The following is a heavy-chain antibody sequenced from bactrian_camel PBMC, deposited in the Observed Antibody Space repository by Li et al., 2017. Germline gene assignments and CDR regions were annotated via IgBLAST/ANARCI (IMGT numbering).Heavy chain of an antibody. J-gene: IGHJ4*01. CDR1: TGTFRSAC. D-gene: IGHD3*01. Sequence: VQLVESGGGSVQAGGSLRLSCAASTGTFRSACMAWFRQASGKEREGVARIATGSGNTYYADSVKGRSTISTDDANNTLDLQIDSLQPEDTAMYYCAVDAPWYKECVIRRTPELGVRGRGTQVTVS. V-gene: IGHV3S1*01. CDR2: IATGSGNT.